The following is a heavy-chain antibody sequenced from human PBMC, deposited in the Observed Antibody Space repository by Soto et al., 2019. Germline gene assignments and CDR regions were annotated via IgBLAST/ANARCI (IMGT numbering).Heavy chain of an antibody. J-gene: IGHJ5*01. CDR3: TRALSGSYDS. D-gene: IGHD1-26*01. CDR2: TYYRSKWST. CDR1: GGSVSSKSAA. Sequence: QTLSLPCAISGGSVSSKSAAWNLIRQSPSRGLEWLGRTYYRSKWSTDYAVSVKSRITINPDPSKNQFSLQLNSVTPEDTALYYCTRALSGSYDSWGQGTLVTVSS. V-gene: IGHV6-1*01.